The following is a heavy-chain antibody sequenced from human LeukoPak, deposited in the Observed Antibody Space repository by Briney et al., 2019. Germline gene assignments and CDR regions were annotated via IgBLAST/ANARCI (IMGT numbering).Heavy chain of an antibody. J-gene: IGHJ4*02. D-gene: IGHD4-17*01. V-gene: IGHV3-21*01. CDR2: ISSSSSYI. CDR1: GFTLSSYR. CDR3: ARDLWGTTVTTDYFDS. Sequence: PGGSLRLSCAASGFTLSSYRMNWVRLVPGKGREWVSSISSSSSYIYYADSVKGRFTISRDNAKNSLYLQMISLRAEDMAVYYCARDLWGTTVTTDYFDSWGQGTLVTVSS.